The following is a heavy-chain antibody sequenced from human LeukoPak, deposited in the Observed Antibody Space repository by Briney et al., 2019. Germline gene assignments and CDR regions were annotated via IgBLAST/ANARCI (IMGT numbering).Heavy chain of an antibody. Sequence: GGSLRLSCAASGFTFSSYAMSWVRQAPGKGLEWVSAISGSGGSTYYADSVKGRFTISRDNSKNTLYPQMNSLRAEDTAVYYCAKCEPPSYSSSWYREFDYWGQGTLVTVSS. V-gene: IGHV3-23*01. CDR3: AKCEPPSYSSSWYREFDY. J-gene: IGHJ4*02. CDR1: GFTFSSYA. D-gene: IGHD6-13*01. CDR2: ISGSGGST.